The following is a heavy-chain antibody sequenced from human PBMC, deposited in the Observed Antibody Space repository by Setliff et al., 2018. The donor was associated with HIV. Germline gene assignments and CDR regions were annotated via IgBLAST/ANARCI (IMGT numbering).Heavy chain of an antibody. J-gene: IGHJ3*02. V-gene: IGHV1-69*10. CDR3: AREPDYGIRDAFDI. CDR1: GGTFSSHA. CDR2: IIPIVDKT. D-gene: IGHD4-17*01. Sequence: ASVKVSCKASGGTFSSHAINWVRQAPGQGLEWMGGIIPIVDKTNYAQKFQGRVAITADRSTITAYMELSSLRSEDTAVYYCAREPDYGIRDAFDIWGQGTMVTVSS.